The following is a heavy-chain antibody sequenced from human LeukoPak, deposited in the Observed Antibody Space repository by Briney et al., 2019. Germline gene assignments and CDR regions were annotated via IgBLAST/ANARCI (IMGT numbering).Heavy chain of an antibody. V-gene: IGHV3-15*01. J-gene: IGHJ6*02. CDR2: IKRKTDGGTT. CDR1: GFNFNNAW. CDR3: SRDDPDGMDV. Sequence: GGSLRLSCAASGFNFNNAWMSWVRQAPGKGLEWVGRIKRKTDGGTTDYAAPVKGRFTISRDDSKNTFYLQMDSLKFEATGVYYCSRDDPDGMDVWGQGATVIVSS.